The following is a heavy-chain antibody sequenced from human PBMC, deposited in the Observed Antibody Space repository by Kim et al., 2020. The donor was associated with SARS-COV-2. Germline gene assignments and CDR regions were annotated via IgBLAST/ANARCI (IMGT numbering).Heavy chain of an antibody. CDR1: GFTFSSYG. D-gene: IGHD6-13*01. J-gene: IGHJ6*02. V-gene: IGHV3-30*18. CDR3: AKPSEQQLLNHYYYYGMDV. CDR2: ISYDGSNK. Sequence: GSLRLSCAASGFTFSSYGMHWVRQAPGKGLEWVAVISYDGSNKYYADSVKGRFTISRDNSKNTLYLQMNSLRAEDTAVYYCAKPSEQQLLNHYYYYGMDVWGQGTTVTVSS.